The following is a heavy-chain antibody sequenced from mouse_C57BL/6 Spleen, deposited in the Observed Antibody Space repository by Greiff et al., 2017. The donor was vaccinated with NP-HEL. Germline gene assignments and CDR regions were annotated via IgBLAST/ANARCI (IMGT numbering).Heavy chain of an antibody. CDR2: INPGSGGT. D-gene: IGHD1-1*01. CDR1: GYAFTNYL. J-gene: IGHJ1*03. CDR3: SRIEDYYGSRGFDV. Sequence: QVQLQQSGAELVRPGTSVKVSCKASGYAFTNYLIEWVKQRPGQGLEWIGVINPGSGGTNYNEKFKGKATLTADKSSSTAYMQLSSLTSEDSAVYFCSRIEDYYGSRGFDVWGTGTTVTVSS. V-gene: IGHV1-54*01.